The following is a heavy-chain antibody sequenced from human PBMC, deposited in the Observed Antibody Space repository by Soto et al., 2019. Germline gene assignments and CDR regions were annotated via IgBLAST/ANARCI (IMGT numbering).Heavy chain of an antibody. Sequence: QVQLVESGGGVVQPGRSLRLSCAASGFTFSSYAMHWVRQAPGKGLEWVAVLSHDGSNKYYADSVKGRFTISRDNSKTLYLXXXSLRAEDTAVYYCVRDKSPYSSGWHNRHFDYWG. CDR2: LSHDGSNK. D-gene: IGHD6-19*01. J-gene: IGHJ4*01. V-gene: IGHV3-30-3*01. CDR1: GFTFSSYA. CDR3: VRDKSPYSSGWHNRHFDY.